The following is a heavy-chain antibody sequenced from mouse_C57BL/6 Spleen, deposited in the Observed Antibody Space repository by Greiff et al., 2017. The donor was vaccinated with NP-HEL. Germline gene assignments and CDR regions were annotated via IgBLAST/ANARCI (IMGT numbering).Heavy chain of an antibody. CDR1: GYTFTSYW. Sequence: VQLQQPGAELVKPGASVKVSCKASGYTFTSYWMHWVKQRPGQGLEWIGRIHPSDSVTNYNQKFKGKATLTVDKSSSTAYMQLSSLTSEDSAVYYCATITTVVAPLGYWGQGTTLTVSS. V-gene: IGHV1-74*01. D-gene: IGHD1-1*01. CDR2: IHPSDSVT. J-gene: IGHJ2*01. CDR3: ATITTVVAPLGY.